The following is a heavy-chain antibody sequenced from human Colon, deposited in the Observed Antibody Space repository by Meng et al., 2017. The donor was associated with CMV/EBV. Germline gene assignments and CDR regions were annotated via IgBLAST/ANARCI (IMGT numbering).Heavy chain of an antibody. V-gene: IGHV3-74*01. Sequence: VQLGVSGGGLVQLGGSLRLSCAASGFTFSSKWMHWVRQGPGKGLVWVSRINTDGSTTYYADSVKGRFTISRDNAKNTLYLQMNSLRAEDTAVYYCASRDYWGQGTLVTVSS. J-gene: IGHJ4*02. CDR1: GFTFSSKW. CDR2: INTDGSTT. CDR3: ASRDY.